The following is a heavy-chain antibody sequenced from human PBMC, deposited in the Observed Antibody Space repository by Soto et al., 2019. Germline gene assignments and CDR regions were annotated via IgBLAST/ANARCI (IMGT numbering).Heavy chain of an antibody. Sequence: QVQLVQSGAEVKKPGSSVKVSCKASGGTFSSYTISWVRQAPGQGLEWMGRIIPILGIANYAQKFQGRVXIXAXKSTSTAYMELSSLRSEDTAVYYCARERAAAVDFDYWGQGTLVTVSS. CDR1: GGTFSSYT. CDR3: ARERAAAVDFDY. CDR2: IIPILGIA. D-gene: IGHD6-13*01. V-gene: IGHV1-69*08. J-gene: IGHJ4*02.